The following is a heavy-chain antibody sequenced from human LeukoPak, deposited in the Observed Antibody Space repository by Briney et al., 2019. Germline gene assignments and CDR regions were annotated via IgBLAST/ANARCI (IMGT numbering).Heavy chain of an antibody. Sequence: GGSLRLSCAASGFTFSSYGMHWVRQAPGKGLEWVAVISYDGSNKYYADSVKGRFTISRDNSKNTLYLQMNSLRAEDTAVYYCARGSITLEFGYWGQGTLVTVSS. CDR1: GFTFSSYG. D-gene: IGHD3-3*01. V-gene: IGHV3-30*03. J-gene: IGHJ4*02. CDR2: ISYDGSNK. CDR3: ARGSITLEFGY.